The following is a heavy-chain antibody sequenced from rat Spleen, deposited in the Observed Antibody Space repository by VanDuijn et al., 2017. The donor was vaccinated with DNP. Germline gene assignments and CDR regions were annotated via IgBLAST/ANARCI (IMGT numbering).Heavy chain of an antibody. V-gene: IGHV5-22*01. CDR3: ARLGGSPFDY. Sequence: EVQLVESGGGLVQPGRSLKLSCAASGFTFSDYYMAWVRQAPTKGLEWAAYISYDGGSTYYGDSVKGRFTISRDNAKSTLYLQMNSLRSEDTATYYCARLGGSPFDYWGQGVMVTVSS. D-gene: IGHD5-1*01. CDR1: GFTFSDYY. CDR2: ISYDGGST. J-gene: IGHJ2*01.